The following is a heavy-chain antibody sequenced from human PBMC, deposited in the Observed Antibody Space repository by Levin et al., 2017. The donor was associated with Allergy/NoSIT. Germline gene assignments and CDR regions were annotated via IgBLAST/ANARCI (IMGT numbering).Heavy chain of an antibody. Sequence: SCAASGFTFSSYGMHWVRQAPGKGLEWVAVISYDGSNKYYADSVKGRFTISRDNSKNTLYLQMNSLRAEDTAVYYCARGPYYGSGSDAFDIWGQGTMVTVSS. V-gene: IGHV3-30*03. D-gene: IGHD3-10*01. J-gene: IGHJ3*02. CDR2: ISYDGSNK. CDR1: GFTFSSYG. CDR3: ARGPYYGSGSDAFDI.